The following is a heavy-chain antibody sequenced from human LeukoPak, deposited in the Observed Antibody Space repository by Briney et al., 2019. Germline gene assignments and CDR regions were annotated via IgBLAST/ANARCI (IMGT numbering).Heavy chain of an antibody. D-gene: IGHD4-11*01. V-gene: IGHV4-34*01. CDR3: ARGRGTVTTPYFDY. Sequence: SETLSLTCAVYGGSFSGYYWSWIRQPPGKGLEWIGEINHSGSTNYNPSLKSRVTISVDTSKNQFSLKLSSVTAADTAVYYCARGRGTVTTPYFDYWGQGTLVTVSS. CDR1: GGSFSGYY. J-gene: IGHJ4*02. CDR2: INHSGST.